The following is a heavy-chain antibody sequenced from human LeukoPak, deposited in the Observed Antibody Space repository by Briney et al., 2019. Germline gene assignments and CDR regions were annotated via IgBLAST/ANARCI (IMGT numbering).Heavy chain of an antibody. CDR1: GGSISSYY. J-gene: IGHJ4*02. V-gene: IGHV4-59*01. D-gene: IGHD3-10*01. CDR2: IYYSGST. CDR3: ARNVLLWFGELID. Sequence: PSETLSLTCTVSGGSISSYYWSWIRQPPGKGLELIGYIYYSGSTNYNPSLKSRVTISVDTSKNQFSLKLSSVTAADTAVYYCARNVLLWFGELIDWGQGTLVTVSS.